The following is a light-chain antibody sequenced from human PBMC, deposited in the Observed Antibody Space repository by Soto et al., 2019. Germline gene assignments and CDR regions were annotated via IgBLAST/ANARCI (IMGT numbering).Light chain of an antibody. CDR1: SSDVGNYNL. V-gene: IGLV2-23*01. J-gene: IGLJ1*01. CDR2: EGS. CDR3: CSYAGSSTFV. Sequence: QSALTQPASVSGSPGQSITISCTGTSSDVGNYNLVSWYQQHPGKAPKLMIYEGSKRPSGVSNRFSGSKSGNTASLTISGLQAEDESDYNCCSYAGSSTFVFGSGTKVTVL.